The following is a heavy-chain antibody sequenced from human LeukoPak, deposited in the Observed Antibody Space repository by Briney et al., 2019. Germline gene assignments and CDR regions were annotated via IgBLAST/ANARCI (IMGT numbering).Heavy chain of an antibody. J-gene: IGHJ5*02. CDR1: GYTFTDYY. CDR3: TREARVGNWFDP. D-gene: IGHD2-2*01. CDR2: INPDNGGT. Sequence: AAVKVSCKASGYTFTDYYIHWVRQAPGQGLEWMGWINPDNGGTNYAQKFQGRVTMTRDTSIRTVYMDLSRLRSDDTAVFYCTREARVGNWFDPWGQGTQVTVSS. V-gene: IGHV1-2*02.